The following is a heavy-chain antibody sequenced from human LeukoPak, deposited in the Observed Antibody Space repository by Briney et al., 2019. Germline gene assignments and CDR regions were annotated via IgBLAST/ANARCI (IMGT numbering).Heavy chain of an antibody. V-gene: IGHV1-2*02. CDR1: GYTFTGYY. CDR3: ARDPIGIGYCSSTSCSHNWFDP. D-gene: IGHD2-2*01. CDR2: INPNSRGT. J-gene: IGHJ5*02. Sequence: GASVTVSCKASGYTFTGYYMHWVRQAPGQGLEWMGWINPNSRGTNYAQKFQGRVTMTRDTSISTAYMELSRLRSDDTAVYYCARDPIGIGYCSSTSCSHNWFDPWGQGTLVTVSS.